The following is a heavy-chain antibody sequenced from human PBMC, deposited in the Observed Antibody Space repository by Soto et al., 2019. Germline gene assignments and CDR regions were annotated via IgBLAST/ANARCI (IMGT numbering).Heavy chain of an antibody. CDR1: GFSLSTSGLG. D-gene: IGHD6-19*01. Sequence: QITLKESGPTLVRPTQTLTLTCTFSGFSLSTSGLGVGWIRQPPGKALEWLALIYWNDDKRYRPSLKATLTITKATSKNQVVLTMTNIDPVDTATYYCAHRPSGWYLFDYWGQGTLVTVSS. J-gene: IGHJ4*02. CDR3: AHRPSGWYLFDY. CDR2: IYWNDDK. V-gene: IGHV2-5*01.